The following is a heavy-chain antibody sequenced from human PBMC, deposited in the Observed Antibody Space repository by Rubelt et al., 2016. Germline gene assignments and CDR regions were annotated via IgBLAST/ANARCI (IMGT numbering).Heavy chain of an antibody. V-gene: IGHV4-4*02. CDR3: ARGGNWKFDC. Sequence: QVQLQESGPGLVKPSGTLSLTCAVSGGSISSDDKWTWVRQPPGEELEGIGEIDRSGNNNYKPSLKSRVTTPVEKSKNQFSLDLSSVTAADTAVYYCARGGNWKFDCWGQGTLVTVSS. D-gene: IGHD1-1*01. J-gene: IGHJ4*02. CDR2: IDRSGNN. CDR1: GGSISSDDK.